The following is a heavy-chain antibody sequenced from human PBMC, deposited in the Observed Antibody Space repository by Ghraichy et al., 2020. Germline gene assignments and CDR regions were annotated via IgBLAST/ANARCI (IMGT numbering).Heavy chain of an antibody. D-gene: IGHD2-8*01. CDR3: ARGRGGMVYAHTPYYFDY. V-gene: IGHV4-34*01. Sequence: SQTISLTCAVYGGSFSGYYWSWIRQPPGKGLEWIGEINHSGSTNYNPSLKSRVTISVDTSKNQFSLKLSSVTAADTAVYYCARGRGGMVYAHTPYYFDYWGQGTLVTVSS. CDR1: GGSFSGYY. CDR2: INHSGST. J-gene: IGHJ4*02.